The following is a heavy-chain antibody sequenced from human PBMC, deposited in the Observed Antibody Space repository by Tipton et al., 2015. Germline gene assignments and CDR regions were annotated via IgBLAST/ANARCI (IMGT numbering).Heavy chain of an antibody. CDR3: ARETLGVDY. J-gene: IGHJ4*02. V-gene: IGHV4-59*01. D-gene: IGHD3-16*01. Sequence: TLSLTCTVSGGSISTYYWTWIRQSPGKGLEWIGHVYYSGSTNYKPSLQSRATISLDTSGNQFSLKLISVTAADTAVYYCARETLGVDYWGQGTLVTVSS. CDR2: VYYSGST. CDR1: GGSISTYY.